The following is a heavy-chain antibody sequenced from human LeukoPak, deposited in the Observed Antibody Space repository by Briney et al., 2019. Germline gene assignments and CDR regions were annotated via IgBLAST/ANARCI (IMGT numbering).Heavy chain of an antibody. D-gene: IGHD2-15*01. V-gene: IGHV4-59*01. CDR3: ARVARYCSGGSCLLHSPYGMDV. Sequence: SETLSLTCTVSGGSISSYYWSWIRQPPGKGLEWIGYISYSGSTNYNPSLKSRVTISVDTSKNQFSLKLSSVTAADTAVYYCARVARYCSGGSCLLHSPYGMDVWGQGTTVTVSS. CDR2: ISYSGST. CDR1: GGSISSYY. J-gene: IGHJ6*02.